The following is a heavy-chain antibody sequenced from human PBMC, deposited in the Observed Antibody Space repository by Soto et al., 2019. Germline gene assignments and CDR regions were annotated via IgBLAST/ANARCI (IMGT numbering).Heavy chain of an antibody. Sequence: SSVKVSCKTSGYTFTTYGISWVRQAPGQGLEWMGWISAYNGNTIYAQKLQGRVTMTTDTSTTTAYMELRSLRSDDTAVYYCARDRTQFWSGLPMDVWGQGTTVTVSS. CDR1: GYTFTTYG. CDR3: ARDRTQFWSGLPMDV. V-gene: IGHV1-18*04. D-gene: IGHD3-3*01. J-gene: IGHJ6*02. CDR2: ISAYNGNT.